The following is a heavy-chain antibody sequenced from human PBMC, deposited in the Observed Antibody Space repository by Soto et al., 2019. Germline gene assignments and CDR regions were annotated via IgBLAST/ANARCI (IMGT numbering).Heavy chain of an antibody. CDR2: INHSGST. CDR1: GGSFSGYY. J-gene: IGHJ3*02. D-gene: IGHD1-1*01. CDR3: ARTNRGSDAFDI. V-gene: IGHV4-34*01. Sequence: QVQLQQWGAGLLKPSETLSLTCAVYGGSFSGYYWSWIRQPPGKGLEWIGEINHSGSTNYNPSLKSRVTISVDTSKNQFSLKLSAVTAADTAVYYCARTNRGSDAFDIWGQGTMVTVSS.